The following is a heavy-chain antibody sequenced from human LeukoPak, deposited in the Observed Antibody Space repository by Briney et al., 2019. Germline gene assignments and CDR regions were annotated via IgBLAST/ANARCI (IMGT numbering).Heavy chain of an antibody. Sequence: GGSLRLSCAASGFTFSSYGMHWVRQAPGKGLEWVAFVHYGGSNKYYADSVKGRFAISRDNSKNTLYLQMNSLRAEDTAVYYCAKASLWFGECLDYWGQGTLVTVSS. CDR1: GFTFSSYG. CDR3: AKASLWFGECLDY. D-gene: IGHD3-10*01. J-gene: IGHJ4*02. V-gene: IGHV3-30*02. CDR2: VHYGGSNK.